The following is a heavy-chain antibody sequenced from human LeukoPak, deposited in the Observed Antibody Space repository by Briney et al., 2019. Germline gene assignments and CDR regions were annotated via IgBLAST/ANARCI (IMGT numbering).Heavy chain of an antibody. CDR3: ARDSGYDFWSGYGANWFYP. V-gene: IGHV1-2*02. D-gene: IGHD3-3*01. J-gene: IGHJ5*02. CDR1: GYTFTGYY. CDR2: MNPNSGGT. Sequence: GASVKVSCKASGYTFTGYYMHWVRQAPGQGLEWRGWMNPNSGGTNYAQKFQGRVTMTRDTSISTAYMELSRLRSDDTAVYYCARDSGYDFWSGYGANWFYPWGQGTLVTVSS.